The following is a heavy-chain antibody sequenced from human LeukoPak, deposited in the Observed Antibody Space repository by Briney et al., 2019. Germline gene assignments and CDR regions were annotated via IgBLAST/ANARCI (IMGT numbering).Heavy chain of an antibody. Sequence: SETLSLTCTVSGGSLSSYYWSWIRQSPGKGLEWVGYIYYSGSTNYNPSLKSRVPISVDTSTNQFSLKLSSVTAADTGVYFCARDRSIQQGAFDFWGQGTMVTVSS. V-gene: IGHV4-59*01. CDR2: IYYSGST. CDR3: ARDRSIQQGAFDF. CDR1: GGSLSSYY. J-gene: IGHJ3*01.